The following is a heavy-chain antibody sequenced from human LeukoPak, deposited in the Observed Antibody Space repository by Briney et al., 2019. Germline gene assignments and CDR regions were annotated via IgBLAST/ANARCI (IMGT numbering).Heavy chain of an antibody. CDR1: GFTFSSYA. D-gene: IGHD3-3*01. CDR2: ISYDGSNK. Sequence: PGGSLRLSCAASGFTFSSYAMHWVRQAPGKGLEWVAVISYDGSNKYYADSVKGRFTISRDNSKNTLYLQMNSLRAEDTAVYYCAREGYDFWSGYSNGGFDYWGQGTLVTVSS. V-gene: IGHV3-30-3*01. J-gene: IGHJ4*02. CDR3: AREGYDFWSGYSNGGFDY.